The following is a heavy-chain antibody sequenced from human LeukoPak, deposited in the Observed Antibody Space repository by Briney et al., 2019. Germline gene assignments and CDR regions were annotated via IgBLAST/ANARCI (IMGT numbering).Heavy chain of an antibody. CDR2: LSDNGLTT. Sequence: GGSLRLSCAASGFTFSRNAMSWVRQAPGKGLEWVSGLSDNGLTTYYADSVKGRFTISRDNSKNTLYLQMSSLRAEVTAVYYCAKLPNNYYYYMDVWGKGTTVTVSS. CDR3: AKLPNNYYYYMDV. V-gene: IGHV3-23*01. CDR1: GFTFSRNA. J-gene: IGHJ6*03.